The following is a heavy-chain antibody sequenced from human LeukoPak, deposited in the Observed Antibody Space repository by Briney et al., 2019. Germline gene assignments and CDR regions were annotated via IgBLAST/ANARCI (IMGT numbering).Heavy chain of an antibody. V-gene: IGHV3-21*01. CDR2: ISSSSSYI. Sequence: GGSLRLSCAASGFTFSSYSMNWVRQAPGKGLEWVSSISSSSSYIYYADSVKGRFTISRDNAKNSLYLQMNSLRAEDTAVYYCAIHQTNWGSLIDYWGQGTLVTVPS. J-gene: IGHJ4*02. D-gene: IGHD7-27*01. CDR3: AIHQTNWGSLIDY. CDR1: GFTFSSYS.